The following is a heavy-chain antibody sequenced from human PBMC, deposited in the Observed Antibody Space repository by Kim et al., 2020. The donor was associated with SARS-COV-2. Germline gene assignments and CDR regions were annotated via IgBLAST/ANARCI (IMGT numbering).Heavy chain of an antibody. D-gene: IGHD2-21*01. V-gene: IGHV3-48*03. CDR1: GFTFSSYE. J-gene: IGHJ4*02. Sequence: GGSLRLSCAASGFTFSSYEMNWVRQAPGKGLEWVSYISSSGSTIYYADSVKGRFTISRDNAKNSLYLQMNSLRAEDTAVYYCAREPYYPKGGRVVDYWGQGTLVTVSS. CDR2: ISSSGSTI. CDR3: AREPYYPKGGRVVDY.